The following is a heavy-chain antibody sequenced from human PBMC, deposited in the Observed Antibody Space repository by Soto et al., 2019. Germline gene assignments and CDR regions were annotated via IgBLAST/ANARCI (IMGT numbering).Heavy chain of an antibody. CDR3: ARLMGEYGGSSRDY. V-gene: IGHV3-21*01. CDR2: ISSSSSYI. J-gene: IGHJ4*02. CDR1: GFTFSTYS. D-gene: IGHD2-15*01. Sequence: EVQLEESGGGLVKPGGSLRLSCAPSGFTFSTYSMNWVRQAPGKGLEWVSSISSSSSYIYYAASLKGRFTISRDNAKNSLYLQKNSLRAEDTAVYYCARLMGEYGGSSRDYWGQGTLVTVS.